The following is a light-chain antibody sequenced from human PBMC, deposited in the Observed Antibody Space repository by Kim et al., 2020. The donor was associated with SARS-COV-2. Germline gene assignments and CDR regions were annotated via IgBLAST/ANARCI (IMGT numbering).Light chain of an antibody. CDR1: SSDVGGYNS. V-gene: IGLV2-8*01. J-gene: IGLJ2*01. CDR2: EVT. CDR3: SSYAGSTMV. Sequence: QSALTQPPSASGSPGQSVTISCTGTSSDVGGYNSVSWFQQHPGRAPKLMIYEVTKRPSGVPDRFSGSKSGNTASLTVSVLQAEDEGDYYCSSYAGSTMVFGGGTQLTVL.